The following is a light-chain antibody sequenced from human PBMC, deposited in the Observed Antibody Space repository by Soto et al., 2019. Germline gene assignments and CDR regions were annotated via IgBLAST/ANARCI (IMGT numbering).Light chain of an antibody. J-gene: IGLJ1*01. Sequence: QSVLTQPPSASGSPGQSVTISCTGTSSDVGGYNYVSWYQQHPGKAPKLMIYEVTKRPSGVPDRFSASKSGNTAPLTVSGLQAEDEADYYCSSYAGTADVFGTGTKVTVL. CDR3: SSYAGTADV. CDR2: EVT. CDR1: SSDVGGYNY. V-gene: IGLV2-8*01.